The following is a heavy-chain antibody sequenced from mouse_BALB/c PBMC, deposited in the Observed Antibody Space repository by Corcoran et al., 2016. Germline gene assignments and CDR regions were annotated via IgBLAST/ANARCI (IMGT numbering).Heavy chain of an antibody. J-gene: IGHJ4*01. CDR1: GYSFTGYT. CDR2: INPYNGGT. CDR3: ARGYYGSSYYYAMDY. D-gene: IGHD1-1*01. V-gene: IGHV1-18*01. Sequence: EVLLQQSGPELVKPGASLRISCKASGYSFTGYTMNWVKQSHGKNLEWIGLINPYNGGTSYNQKFKGKATLTVDKSSSTAYMELLSLTSEDSAVYYCARGYYGSSYYYAMDYWGQGTSVTVSS.